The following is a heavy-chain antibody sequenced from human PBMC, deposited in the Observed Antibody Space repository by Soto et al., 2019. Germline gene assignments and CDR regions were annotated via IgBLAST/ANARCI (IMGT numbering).Heavy chain of an antibody. V-gene: IGHV3-48*02. D-gene: IGHD2-2*01. CDR2: ISSSSSTI. CDR1: GFTFSSYS. Sequence: GGSLRLSCAASGFTFSSYSMNWVRQAPGKGLEWVSYISSSSSTIYYADSVKGRFTISTDNAKNSLYLQMNSLRDEDTAVYYCARGYDIVVVPAADYGMDVWGQGTTVTVSS. CDR3: ARGYDIVVVPAADYGMDV. J-gene: IGHJ6*02.